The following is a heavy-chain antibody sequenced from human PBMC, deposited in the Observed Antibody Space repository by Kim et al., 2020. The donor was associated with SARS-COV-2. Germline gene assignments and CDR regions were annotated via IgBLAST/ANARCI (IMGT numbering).Heavy chain of an antibody. J-gene: IGHJ4*02. CDR3: ARESSYYYDSSGYLDY. V-gene: IGHV4-31*03. CDR1: GGSISSGGYY. D-gene: IGHD3-22*01. Sequence: SETLSLTCTVSGGSISSGGYYWSWIRQHPGKGLEWIGYIYYSGSTYYNPSLKSRVTISVDTSKNQFSLKLSSVTAADTAVYYCARESSYYYDSSGYLDYWGQGTLVTVSS. CDR2: IYYSGST.